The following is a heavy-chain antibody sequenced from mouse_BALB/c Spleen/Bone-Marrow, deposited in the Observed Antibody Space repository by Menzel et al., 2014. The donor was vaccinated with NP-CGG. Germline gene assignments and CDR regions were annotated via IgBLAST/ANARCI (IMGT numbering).Heavy chain of an antibody. V-gene: IGHV1-67*01. Sequence: QVQLQQSGPELVRPGASVKISCKGSGYTFTDYAMHWVKQSHAKSLEWIGVISTYSGNTNYNQKFKGKATMTVDKSSSTAYMELARSTSEDSAIYYCARSYYGNYYAMDYWGQGTSVTVSS. CDR2: ISTYSGNT. CDR1: GYTFTDYA. CDR3: ARSYYGNYYAMDY. D-gene: IGHD1-1*01. J-gene: IGHJ4*01.